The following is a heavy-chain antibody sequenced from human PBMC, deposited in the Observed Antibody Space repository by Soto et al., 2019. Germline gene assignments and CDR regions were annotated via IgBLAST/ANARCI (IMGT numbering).Heavy chain of an antibody. D-gene: IGHD6-13*01. Sequence: ASVKVSCKASGYTFTSYGISCVRQAPGQGLEWMGWISAYNGNTNYAQKLQGRVTMTTDTSTSTAYMELRSLRSDDTAVYYCARTKKQLVPLNFDYWXQGTLVTVSS. CDR1: GYTFTSYG. CDR2: ISAYNGNT. CDR3: ARTKKQLVPLNFDY. J-gene: IGHJ4*02. V-gene: IGHV1-18*01.